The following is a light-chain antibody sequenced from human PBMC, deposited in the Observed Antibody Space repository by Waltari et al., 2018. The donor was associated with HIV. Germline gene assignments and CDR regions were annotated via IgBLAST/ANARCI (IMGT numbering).Light chain of an antibody. J-gene: IGKJ1*01. CDR3: QQYNDWPRT. CDR2: GAS. Sequence: EIVMTQSPATLSVSPGERATLSCRASQSVSSKLAWYQHKPGQAPRLLIFGASTRATGIPARFSGSASGTEFTLTISSLQSEDFAIYYCQQYNDWPRTFGQGTRVDI. CDR1: QSVSSK. V-gene: IGKV3-15*01.